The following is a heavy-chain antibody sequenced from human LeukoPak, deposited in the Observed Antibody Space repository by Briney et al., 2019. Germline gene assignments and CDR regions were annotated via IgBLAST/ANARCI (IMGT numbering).Heavy chain of an antibody. CDR3: TRAVQYGSGTFDC. V-gene: IGHV3-74*01. J-gene: IGHJ4*02. CDR1: GFTFSSYW. Sequence: GGSLRLSCAASGFTFSSYWMHWLRQAPGKGLVWVSHINTDGSNTRYADSVKGRFTISRDNAKNTLYLQMNSLRAEDTAVYFCTRAVQYGSGTFDCWGQGTLVTVSS. CDR2: INTDGSNT. D-gene: IGHD3-10*01.